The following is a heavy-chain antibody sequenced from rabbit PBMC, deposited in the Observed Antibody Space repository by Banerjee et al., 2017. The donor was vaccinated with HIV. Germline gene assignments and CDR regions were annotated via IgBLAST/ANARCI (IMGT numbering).Heavy chain of an antibody. CDR2: IYAGSSGST. D-gene: IGHD2-1*01. Sequence: QSLEESGGDLVKPGASLTLTCTASGLSLNSNAMCWVRQAPGKGLEWIACIYAGSSGSTYYASWAKGRFTISKTSSTTVTLQMTSLTAADTATYFCARGYNYDDSGNWDGFDPWGQGTLVTVS. CDR1: GLSLNSNA. V-gene: IGHV1S40*01. J-gene: IGHJ2*01. CDR3: ARGYNYDDSGNWDGFDP.